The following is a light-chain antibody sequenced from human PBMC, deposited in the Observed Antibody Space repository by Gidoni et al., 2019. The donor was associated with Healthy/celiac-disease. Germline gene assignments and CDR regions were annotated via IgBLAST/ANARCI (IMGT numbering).Light chain of an antibody. CDR2: EAS. V-gene: IGKV3-11*01. CDR1: QSVSSY. Sequence: IVLPQYPATLSLSPGDRATLSCSASQSVSSYLAWYQQKPGQAPRLLIYEASNRATGIPARFSRSGSGTDFTLTISSLEPEDFAVYYCQQRSNWPLTFGPRTKVDIK. J-gene: IGKJ3*01. CDR3: QQRSNWPLT.